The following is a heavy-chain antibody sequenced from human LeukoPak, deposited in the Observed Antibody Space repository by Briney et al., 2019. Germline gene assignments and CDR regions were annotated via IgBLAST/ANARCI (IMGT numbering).Heavy chain of an antibody. CDR3: SRSLDY. Sequence: PGGSLRLSCAASGFTFANYWMDWVRQAPGKGLEWVANINQDGSEKFYVDSVKGRFTISRDNAKNSVYLQMNRLRAEDTAVYYCSRSLDYLGQGTLATVSS. V-gene: IGHV3-7*01. CDR1: GFTFANYW. CDR2: INQDGSEK. J-gene: IGHJ4*02.